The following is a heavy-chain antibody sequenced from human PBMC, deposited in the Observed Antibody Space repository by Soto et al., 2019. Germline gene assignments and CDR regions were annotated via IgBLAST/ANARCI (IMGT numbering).Heavy chain of an antibody. CDR1: GYTFTSYD. CDR2: MNPNSGNT. J-gene: IGHJ6*02. D-gene: IGHD3-10*01. V-gene: IGHV1-8*01. CDR3: ARVGEGPIGDFGMDV. Sequence: RASVKVSCKASGYTFTSYDINWVRQATGQGLEWMGWMNPNSGNTGYAQKFQGRVTMTRNTSISTAYMELSSLRSEDTAVYYCARVGEGPIGDFGMDVWGQGTTVTVSS.